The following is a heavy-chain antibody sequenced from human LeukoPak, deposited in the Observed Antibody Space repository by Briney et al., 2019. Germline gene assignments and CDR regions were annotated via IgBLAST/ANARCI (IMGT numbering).Heavy chain of an antibody. J-gene: IGHJ5*02. V-gene: IGHV4-34*01. CDR3: ARLSRGPFPSLVDP. CDR2: INHSGST. D-gene: IGHD3-22*01. CDR1: GGSFSGYY. Sequence: SETLSLTCAVYGGSFSGYYWSWIRQPPGKGLEWIGEINHSGSTNYNPSLKSRVTISVDTSKNQFSLKLSSVTAADTAVYYCARLSRGPFPSLVDPLGQGTLVNGSS.